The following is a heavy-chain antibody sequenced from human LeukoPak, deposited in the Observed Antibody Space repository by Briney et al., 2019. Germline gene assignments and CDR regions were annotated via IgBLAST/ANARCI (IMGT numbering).Heavy chain of an antibody. V-gene: IGHV3-23*01. J-gene: IGHJ3*02. Sequence: GGSLRLSCAASGFTFSSYAMSWVRQAPGKGLEWVSAISGSGGGTYYADSVKGRFTISRDNSKNTLYLQMNSLRAEDTAVYYCAKDTIAAAGRSNAFDIWGQGTMVTVSS. CDR2: ISGSGGGT. CDR1: GFTFSSYA. CDR3: AKDTIAAAGRSNAFDI. D-gene: IGHD6-13*01.